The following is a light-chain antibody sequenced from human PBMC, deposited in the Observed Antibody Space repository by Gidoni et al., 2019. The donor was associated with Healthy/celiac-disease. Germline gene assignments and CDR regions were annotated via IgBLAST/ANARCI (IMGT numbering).Light chain of an antibody. V-gene: IGLV2-11*01. CDR1: SSDVGGYNY. CDR3: CSYAGSYLVV. J-gene: IGLJ2*01. CDR2: DVS. Sequence: QSALTQPRSVSGSPGQSGTISCTGTSSDVGGYNYVSWYQQHPGKAPELMIYDVSKRPSGVPDRFSGSKSGNTASLTISGLQAEDEADYYCCSYAGSYLVVFGGGTKLTVL.